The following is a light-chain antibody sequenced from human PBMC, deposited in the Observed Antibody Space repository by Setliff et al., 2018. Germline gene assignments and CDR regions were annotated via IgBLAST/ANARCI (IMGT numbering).Light chain of an antibody. V-gene: IGLV2-14*01. CDR3: CSYTGTSTPYV. CDR1: GCDVGAYKF. Sequence: QSALTQPASVSGSPGQSIAVSCTGSGCDVGAYKFVSWYQQRPGKAPRLMIYDVSNRPSGVSDRFSGSKSGNTASLTISGLQAEGEADYYCCSYTGTSTPYVFGTGTKVTVL. J-gene: IGLJ1*01. CDR2: DVS.